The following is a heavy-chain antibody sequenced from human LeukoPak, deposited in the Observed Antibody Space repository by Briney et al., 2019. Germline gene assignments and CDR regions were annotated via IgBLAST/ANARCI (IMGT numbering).Heavy chain of an antibody. J-gene: IGHJ6*02. V-gene: IGHV3-74*01. CDR2: INSDGSST. CDR3: ARDPRRGMDV. Sequence: GGSLTLFRAASGFTFSTSWMHWVRQAPGKGLVWVSRINSDGSSTSYADSVKGRFTISRDNAMNTLYLQMNSMRAEDTAVYYCARDPRRGMDVWGQGTTVTVSS. CDR1: GFTFSTSW.